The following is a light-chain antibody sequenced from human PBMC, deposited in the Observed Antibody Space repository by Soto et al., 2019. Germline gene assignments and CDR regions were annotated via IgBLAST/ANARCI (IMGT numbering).Light chain of an antibody. V-gene: IGLV2-11*01. CDR2: DVN. Sequence: QSALIQPRSVSGSPGQSVTISCTGTRRDLGAYNYDSWYQQHPGKAPKLMIYDVNRRPSGVPDRFSGSKSGNTASLTISGLQAEDEADYYCRSFACSDTVFGGGTKLTVL. CDR3: RSFACSDTV. J-gene: IGLJ2*01. CDR1: RRDLGAYNY.